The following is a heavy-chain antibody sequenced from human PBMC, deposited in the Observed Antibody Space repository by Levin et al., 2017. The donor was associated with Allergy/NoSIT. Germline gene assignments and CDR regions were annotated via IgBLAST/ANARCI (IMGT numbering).Heavy chain of an antibody. Sequence: GGSLRLSCAASGFTFSNAWMSWVRQAPGKGLEWVGRIKSKTDGGTTDYAAPVKGRFTISRDDSKNTLYLQMNSLKTEDTAVYYCTTEGLAYCGGDCPPFPFDYWGQGTLVTVSS. J-gene: IGHJ4*02. V-gene: IGHV3-15*01. CDR3: TTEGLAYCGGDCPPFPFDY. D-gene: IGHD2-21*02. CDR1: GFTFSNAW. CDR2: IKSKTDGGTT.